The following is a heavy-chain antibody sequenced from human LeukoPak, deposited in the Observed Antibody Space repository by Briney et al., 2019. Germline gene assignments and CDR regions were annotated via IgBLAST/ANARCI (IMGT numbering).Heavy chain of an antibody. Sequence: GGFLRLSCAASGFTFSSYAMHWVRQAPDKGLEWVAVISYDGSNKYYADYVKGRFTISRDNSKNTLYLQMNSLRAEDTAVYYCARDGGTTGYYYYYMDAWGKGTTVTVSS. J-gene: IGHJ6*03. CDR3: ARDGGTTGYYYYYMDA. CDR2: ISYDGSNK. CDR1: GFTFSSYA. V-gene: IGHV3-30*04. D-gene: IGHD1-1*01.